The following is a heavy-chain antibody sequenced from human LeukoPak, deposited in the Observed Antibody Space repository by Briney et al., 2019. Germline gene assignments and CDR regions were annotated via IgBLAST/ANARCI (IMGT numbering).Heavy chain of an antibody. Sequence: SGGSLRLSCAASGFTFSSYSMNWVRQAPGKGLEWVSSISSSSSYIYYADSVKGRFTISRDNAKNSLYLQMNSLRAEDTAVYFWRRVRGRFSITSCYMREPNNSTSSTGLDVGAKGPRVT. V-gene: IGHV3-21*01. CDR3: RRVRGRFSITSCYMREPNNSTSSTGLDV. CDR2: ISSSSSYI. J-gene: IGHJ6*04. D-gene: IGHD2-2*02. CDR1: GFTFSSYS.